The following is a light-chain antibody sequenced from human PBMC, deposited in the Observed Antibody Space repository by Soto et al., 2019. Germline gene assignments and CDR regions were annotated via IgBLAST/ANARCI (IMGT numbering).Light chain of an antibody. Sequence: DIQLTQSPSTLSASVGDRVTITCRASQSISSWLAWYQQKPGKAPKLLVYKASSLESGVPSRFSGSGSATEFTLTITTLQPDDFPTYYCQQYEAYPLTFGGGTKVEI. CDR3: QQYEAYPLT. CDR2: KAS. J-gene: IGKJ4*01. CDR1: QSISSW. V-gene: IGKV1-5*03.